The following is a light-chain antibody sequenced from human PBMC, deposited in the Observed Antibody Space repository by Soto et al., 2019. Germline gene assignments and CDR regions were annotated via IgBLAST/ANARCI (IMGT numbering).Light chain of an antibody. V-gene: IGLV2-14*01. CDR3: SSSTSSSTHVV. CDR1: NSDVGGYNY. J-gene: IGLJ2*01. CDR2: DVS. Sequence: QSALTQPASVSGSPGQSITISCTGTNSDVGGYNYVSWYQQHPGKAPKLLIYDVSNRPPGVSNRFSGSKSGNTASLTISGLQAEDEADYYCSSSTSSSTHVVFGGGTKLTVL.